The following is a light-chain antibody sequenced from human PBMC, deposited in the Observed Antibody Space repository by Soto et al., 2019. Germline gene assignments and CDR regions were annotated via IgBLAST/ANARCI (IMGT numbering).Light chain of an antibody. CDR1: SSDVGGYNY. CDR3: SSYAGSSNV. J-gene: IGLJ1*01. V-gene: IGLV2-8*01. Sequence: QSVLTQPPSASGSPGQSVAISCTGTSSDVGGYNYVSCYQPHPGKAPKLMIYEVNKRPSGVPDRFSGSKSGNTASLTVSGLQAEDEADYYCSSYAGSSNVFGTGTKVTVL. CDR2: EVN.